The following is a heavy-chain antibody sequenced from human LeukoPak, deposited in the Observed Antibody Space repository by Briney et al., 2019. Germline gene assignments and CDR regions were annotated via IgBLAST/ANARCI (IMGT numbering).Heavy chain of an antibody. CDR3: AKAPVVPPEGAFYFDY. CDR2: TSYDGSNK. CDR1: GFTFSSYG. D-gene: IGHD1-26*01. V-gene: IGHV3-30*18. J-gene: IGHJ4*02. Sequence: PGGSLRLSCAASGFTFSSYGMHWVRQAPGKGLEWVAVTSYDGSNKYYADSVKGRFTISRDNSKNTLYLQMNSLRAEDTAVYYCAKAPVVPPEGAFYFDYWGQGTLVTVSS.